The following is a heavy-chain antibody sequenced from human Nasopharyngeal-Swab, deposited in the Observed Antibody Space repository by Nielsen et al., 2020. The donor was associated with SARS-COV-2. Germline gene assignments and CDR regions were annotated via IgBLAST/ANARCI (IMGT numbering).Heavy chain of an antibody. J-gene: IGHJ3*02. V-gene: IGHV5-10-1*01. Sequence: VRQMPGKGLEWMGRIDPSDFYTNYSPSFQGHVTISADKSISTAYLQWSSLKASDTAMYYCARRGGTAGSDAFDIWGQGTMVTVSS. CDR2: IDPSDFYT. D-gene: IGHD6-13*01. CDR3: ARRGGTAGSDAFDI.